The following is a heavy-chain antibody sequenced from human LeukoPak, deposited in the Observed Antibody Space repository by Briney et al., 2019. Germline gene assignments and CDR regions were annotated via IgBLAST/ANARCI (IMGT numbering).Heavy chain of an antibody. J-gene: IGHJ1*01. D-gene: IGHD2-21*02. CDR2: ISYDGSNK. CDR1: GFTFSSYA. V-gene: IGHV3-30-3*01. Sequence: GRSLRLSCAASGFTFSSYAMHWVRQAPGKGLEWVAVISYDGSNKYYADSVKGRFTISRDNSKNTLYLQMNSLRAEDTAVYYCARDGGTVVTAYEYFQHWGQGTLVIVSS. CDR3: ARDGGTVVTAYEYFQH.